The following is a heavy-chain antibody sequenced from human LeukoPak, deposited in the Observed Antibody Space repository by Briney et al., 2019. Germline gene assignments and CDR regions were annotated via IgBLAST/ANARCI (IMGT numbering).Heavy chain of an antibody. CDR3: AKDVGKWESLHFFDY. V-gene: IGHV3-23*01. D-gene: IGHD1-26*01. J-gene: IGHJ4*02. Sequence: GGSLRLSCLTSGFTLSTNAMSWVRQAPGKGLEWISGISGSGASTYYADSVKGRFTISRDDSGNTLYLQMNSLRGDDTAVYYCAKDVGKWESLHFFDYWGQGTLVTVSS. CDR1: GFTLSTNA. CDR2: ISGSGAST.